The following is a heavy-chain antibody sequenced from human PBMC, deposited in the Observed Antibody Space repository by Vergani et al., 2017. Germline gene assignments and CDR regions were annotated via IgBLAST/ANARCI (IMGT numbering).Heavy chain of an antibody. CDR2: IRSKANSYAT. CDR1: GFTFSGSA. D-gene: IGHD3-10*01. Sequence: EVQLEESGGGLVQPGGSLKLSCAASGFTFSGSAMHWVRQASGKGLEWVGRIRSKANSYATAYAASVKGRFTISRDDSKNTAYLQMNSLKTEDTAVYYCTRSGWTHTFYYYYMDVWGKGTTVTVSS. CDR3: TRSGWTHTFYYYYMDV. V-gene: IGHV3-73*02. J-gene: IGHJ6*03.